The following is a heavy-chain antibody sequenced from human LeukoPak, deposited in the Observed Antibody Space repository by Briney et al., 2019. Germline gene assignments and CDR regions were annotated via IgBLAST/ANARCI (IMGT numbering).Heavy chain of an antibody. J-gene: IGHJ4*02. CDR1: GGSISSGGYY. CDR2: INHSGST. V-gene: IGHV4-39*07. Sequence: SETLSLTCTVSGGSISSGGYYWSWIRQPPGKGLEWIGEINHSGSTNYNPSLKSRVTISVDTSKNQFSLKLSSVTAADTAVYYCARSTYYYDSSGYYYEDYWGQGTLVTVSS. CDR3: ARSTYYYDSSGYYYEDY. D-gene: IGHD3-22*01.